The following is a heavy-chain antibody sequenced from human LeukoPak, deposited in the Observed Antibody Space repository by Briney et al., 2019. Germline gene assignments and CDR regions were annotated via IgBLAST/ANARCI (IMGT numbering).Heavy chain of an antibody. Sequence: GGSLRPSYAASAFTFSSYAMTWVRQAPGKGLEWVSILSGSGEITKYADSVKGRFTISRDNSKNMLYLQMNSLRADDTAVYYCATISMIYCTGGSCYWRYWGQGTLVTVSS. CDR1: AFTFSSYA. CDR2: LSGSGEIT. D-gene: IGHD2-15*01. CDR3: ATISMIYCTGGSCYWRY. J-gene: IGHJ4*02. V-gene: IGHV3-23*01.